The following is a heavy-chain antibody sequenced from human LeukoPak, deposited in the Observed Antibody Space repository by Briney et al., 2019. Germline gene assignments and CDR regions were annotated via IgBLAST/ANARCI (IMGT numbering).Heavy chain of an antibody. CDR3: ARVSGSSGYPLNWFDP. Sequence: ASVMNSCKASGYTFTGYYMHWVRQAPGQGLEWMGWINPNSGGTNYAQKFQGRVTMTRDTSISTAYMELSRLRSDDTAVYYCARVSGSSGYPLNWFDPWGQGTLVSVSS. CDR1: GYTFTGYY. D-gene: IGHD3-22*01. J-gene: IGHJ5*02. V-gene: IGHV1-2*02. CDR2: INPNSGGT.